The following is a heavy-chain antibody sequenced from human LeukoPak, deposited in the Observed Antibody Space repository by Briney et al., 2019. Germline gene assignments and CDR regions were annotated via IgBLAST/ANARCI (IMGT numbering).Heavy chain of an antibody. CDR2: IYHSGST. CDR1: GGSLSSGGYS. J-gene: IGHJ6*04. V-gene: IGHV4-30-2*01. CDR3: ARGAYCSSTSCYPYYYYGMDV. Sequence: SETLSLTCAVSGGSLSSGGYSWRWIRQPPGTGLEWVGYIYHSGSTYYNPSLKSRVTISVDRSKNQFSLKLSSVTAADTAVYYCARGAYCSSTSCYPYYYYGMDVWGKGTTVTVSS. D-gene: IGHD2-2*01.